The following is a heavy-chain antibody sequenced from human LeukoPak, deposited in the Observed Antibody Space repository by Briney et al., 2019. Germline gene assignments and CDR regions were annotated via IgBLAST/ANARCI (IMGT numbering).Heavy chain of an antibody. CDR3: ARVPYYDFWSGYSDYFDY. CDR2: ISAYNGNT. Sequence: ASVKVSCKASGYTFTSYGIRWVRQAPGQGLEWMGWISAYNGNTNYAQKLQGRVTMTTDTSTSTAYMELRSLRSDDTAVYYCARVPYYDFWSGYSDYFDYWGQGTLVTVSS. CDR1: GYTFTSYG. J-gene: IGHJ4*02. V-gene: IGHV1-18*01. D-gene: IGHD3-3*01.